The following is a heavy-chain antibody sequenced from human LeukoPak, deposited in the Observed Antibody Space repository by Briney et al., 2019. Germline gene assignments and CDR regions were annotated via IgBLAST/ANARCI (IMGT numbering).Heavy chain of an antibody. J-gene: IGHJ4*02. CDR3: ARATVLLYYSSGWVDY. V-gene: IGHV4-34*01. CDR2: INHSGST. Sequence: SETLSLTCAVYGGSFSGYYWSWIRQPPGKGLEWIGEINHSGSTNYNPSLKSRVTISVDTSKNQFSLKLSSVTAADTAVYYCARATVLLYYSSGWVDYWGQGTLVTVSS. CDR1: GGSFSGYY. D-gene: IGHD6-19*01.